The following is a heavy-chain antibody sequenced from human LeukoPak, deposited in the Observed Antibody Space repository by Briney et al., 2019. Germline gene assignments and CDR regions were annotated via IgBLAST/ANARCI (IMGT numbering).Heavy chain of an antibody. D-gene: IGHD6-19*01. V-gene: IGHV4-39*01. CDR2: IHYSGNT. CDR1: GDSISSNSYY. CDR3: ARPPRCPSSGCSKRFDS. Sequence: PSETLSLTCTVSGDSISSNSYYWGWIRQPPGKGLEWIGSIHYSGNTYYNPSLKSRVTISVDTSKNQFSLKLSSVTATDTAADYCARPPRCPSSGCSKRFDSGGQGTLVTVPS. J-gene: IGHJ4*02.